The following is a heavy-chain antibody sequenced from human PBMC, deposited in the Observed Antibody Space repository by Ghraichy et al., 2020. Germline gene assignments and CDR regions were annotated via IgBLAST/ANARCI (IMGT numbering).Heavy chain of an antibody. D-gene: IGHD4-17*01. CDR3: ARAGGCVHDDRRDYGAFDV. CDR1: GGSVSSYY. CDR2: IFYRGRT. V-gene: IGHV4-59*02. J-gene: IGHJ3*01. Sequence: SETLSLTCTVSGGSVSSYYWSWIRQAPGKGLECFGYIFYRGRTNYNPSLESRVTMSVDTSNNQFSLKLTSVTAADTAVYYCARAGGCVHDDRRDYGAFDVWGQGTAVTVSS.